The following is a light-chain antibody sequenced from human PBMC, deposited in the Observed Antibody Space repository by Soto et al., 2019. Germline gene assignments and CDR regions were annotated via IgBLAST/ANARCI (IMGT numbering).Light chain of an antibody. J-gene: IGKJ3*01. V-gene: IGKV1-39*01. Sequence: DIQMTQSPSSLSASVGDRVTITCRASQSISTYLNCYQQKPGKAPKLLIYAASSLYGGVPSRFSGSGSGTAFPLTISSLQPEDFATYYCQQSYSTPLTFGPGTKVDI. CDR2: AAS. CDR1: QSISTY. CDR3: QQSYSTPLT.